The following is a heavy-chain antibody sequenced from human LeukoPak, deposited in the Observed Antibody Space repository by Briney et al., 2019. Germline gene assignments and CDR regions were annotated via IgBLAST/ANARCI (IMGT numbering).Heavy chain of an antibody. CDR3: ARSVEGYCSGGSCYSYYYYMDV. J-gene: IGHJ6*03. Sequence: SETLSLTCTVSGYSISSGYYWGWIRQPPGKGLEWIGYIYYSGSTNYNPSLKSRVTISVDTSKNQFSLKLSSVTAADTAVYYCARSVEGYCSGGSCYSYYYYMDVWGKGTTVTVSS. D-gene: IGHD2-15*01. V-gene: IGHV4-38-2*02. CDR1: GYSISSGYY. CDR2: IYYSGST.